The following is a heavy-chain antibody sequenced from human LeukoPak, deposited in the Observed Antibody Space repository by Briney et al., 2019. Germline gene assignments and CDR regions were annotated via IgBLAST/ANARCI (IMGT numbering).Heavy chain of an antibody. V-gene: IGHV1-69*05. CDR2: IIPIFGTA. Sequence: GASVKVSCKASVGTFSSYAISWVRQAPGQGLEWMGGIIPIFGTANYAQKFQGRVTITTDESTSTAYMELSSLRSEDTAVYYCARVVRGAYCSGGSCYFDYWGQGTLVTVSS. D-gene: IGHD2-15*01. CDR3: ARVVRGAYCSGGSCYFDY. CDR1: VGTFSSYA. J-gene: IGHJ4*02.